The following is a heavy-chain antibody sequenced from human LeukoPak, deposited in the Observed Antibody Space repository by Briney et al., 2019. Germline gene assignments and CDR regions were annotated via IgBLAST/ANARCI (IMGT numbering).Heavy chain of an antibody. CDR3: ARDALVRGLYYFDY. V-gene: IGHV4-38-2*02. J-gene: IGHJ4*02. Sequence: SKTLSLTCAVSGYSISSGYYWGWIRQPPGKGLEWIGSIYHSGSTYYNPSLKSRVTISVDTSKNQFSLKLSSVTAADTAVYYCARDALVRGLYYFDYWGQGTLVTVSS. D-gene: IGHD3-10*01. CDR1: GYSISSGYY. CDR2: IYHSGST.